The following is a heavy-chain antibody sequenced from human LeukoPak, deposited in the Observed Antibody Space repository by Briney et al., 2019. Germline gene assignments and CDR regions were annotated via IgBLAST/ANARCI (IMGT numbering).Heavy chain of an antibody. CDR2: ISGGGDNT. CDR1: GFPFSDFA. CDR3: AKFEGALLGNYYMDV. V-gene: IGHV3-23*01. J-gene: IGHJ6*03. Sequence: GGSLRLSCAVSGFPFSDFAMSWVRQAPGKGLEWVSTISGGGDNTYFADSVKGRSTISRDNSKNTLFLQMVSLRAEDTAVYYCAKFEGALLGNYYMDVWGKGTTVTVSS.